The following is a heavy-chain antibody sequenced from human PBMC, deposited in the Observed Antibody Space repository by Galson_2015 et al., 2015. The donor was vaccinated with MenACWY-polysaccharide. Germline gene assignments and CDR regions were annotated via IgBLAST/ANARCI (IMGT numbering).Heavy chain of an antibody. D-gene: IGHD2-15*01. CDR1: GIRSSGSG. CDR3: AREGSRIVFHAFDV. CDR2: IQYDGSKI. Sequence: SLRLSCAASGIRSSGSGMHWVRQAPGKGLEWVAVIQYDGSKIVYADSVKGRFTVSRDNSKNTLYLEMNSLGAEDTAVYYCAREGSRIVFHAFDVWGQGTMVIVSS. J-gene: IGHJ3*01. V-gene: IGHV3-33*05.